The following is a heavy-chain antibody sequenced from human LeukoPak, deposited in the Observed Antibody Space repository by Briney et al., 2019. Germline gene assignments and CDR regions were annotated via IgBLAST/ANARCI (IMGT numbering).Heavy chain of an antibody. CDR1: GFNFSTFG. CDR2: IWYDGIKT. J-gene: IGHJ4*02. CDR3: AGAFGSYIDY. V-gene: IGHV3-33*01. D-gene: IGHD1-26*01. Sequence: PGRSLRFSCVGSGFNFSTFGMHWVRQAPGKGLEWVADIWYDGIKTFYADSVKGRFTISRDNSKNTLYLQMNSLRDEDTAVYYCAGAFGSYIDYWGQGTLVTVSS.